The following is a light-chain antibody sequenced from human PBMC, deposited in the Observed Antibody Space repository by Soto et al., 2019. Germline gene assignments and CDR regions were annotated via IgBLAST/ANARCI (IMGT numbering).Light chain of an antibody. CDR2: EVS. Sequence: QSALAQPASVSGSPGQSITISCSGTSSDVGGYNYVSWYQQHPGEAPKLLISEVSNRPSAISNRFSGSKSGNTASLTISGLQAEDEADYYCSSYTSSSTLPFGGGTKVAVL. V-gene: IGLV2-14*01. J-gene: IGLJ2*01. CDR3: SSYTSSSTLP. CDR1: SSDVGGYNY.